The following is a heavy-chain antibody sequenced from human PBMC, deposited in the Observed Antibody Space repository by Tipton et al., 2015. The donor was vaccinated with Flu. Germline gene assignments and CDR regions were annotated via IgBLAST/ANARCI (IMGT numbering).Heavy chain of an antibody. V-gene: IGHV3-53*01. CDR1: GFSVNNNY. Sequence: SLRLSCAASGFSVNNNYLKWVRQAPGKGLEWVSVIYSADGNTYYSDAVKGRFTISRDNSKNTLYLQMNSLTTEDTAIYYCAKEDYWGQGTRVTVSS. J-gene: IGHJ4*02. CDR3: AKEDY. CDR2: IYSADGNT.